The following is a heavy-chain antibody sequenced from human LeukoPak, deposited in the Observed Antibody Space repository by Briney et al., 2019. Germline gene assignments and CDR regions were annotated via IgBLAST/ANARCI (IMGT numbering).Heavy chain of an antibody. J-gene: IGHJ5*02. CDR2: IRWDSDVI. Sequence: GGSLRLSCSASGFSLDGYTMHWVRQTPGKGLQWLSLIRWDSDVIYYGDSVRGRFTISRDNSKNSLYLQMNGLRPEDTAFYFCARGVQGATICDLCGRGTLVTVSS. D-gene: IGHD1-26*01. V-gene: IGHV3-43*01. CDR1: GFSLDGYT. CDR3: ARGVQGATICDL.